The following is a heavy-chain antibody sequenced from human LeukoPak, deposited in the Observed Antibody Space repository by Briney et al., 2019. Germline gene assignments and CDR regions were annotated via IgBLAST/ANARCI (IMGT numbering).Heavy chain of an antibody. CDR3: ARDKEVIVVVPAARYYYYYYMDV. J-gene: IGHJ6*03. Sequence: PGGSLRLSCAASGFTFSDYYMSWIRQAPGKGLEWVSYISSSGSTIYYADSVKGRFTISRDNAKNSLYLQMNSLRAEDTAVYYCARDKEVIVVVPAARYYYYYYMDVWGKGTTVTVSS. CDR1: GFTFSDYY. D-gene: IGHD2-2*01. V-gene: IGHV3-11*04. CDR2: ISSSGSTI.